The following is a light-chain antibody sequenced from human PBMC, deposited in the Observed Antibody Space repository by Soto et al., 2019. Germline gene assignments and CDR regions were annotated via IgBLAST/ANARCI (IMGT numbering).Light chain of an antibody. J-gene: IGKJ1*01. V-gene: IGKV3-15*01. CDR3: QQYNNWPPT. CDR1: QSVSSN. Sequence: EIVMTQSPATLSVSPGERATLSCRASQSVSSNLAWYQQKPGHAPRLLIYGASTRATGIPARFSGSGSGTEFTLTISSLQSEDFAVYYCQQYNNWPPTFGQGTKV. CDR2: GAS.